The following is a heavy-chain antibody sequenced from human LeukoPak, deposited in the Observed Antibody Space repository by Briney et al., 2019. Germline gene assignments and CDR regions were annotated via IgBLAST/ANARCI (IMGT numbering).Heavy chain of an antibody. V-gene: IGHV3-23*01. J-gene: IGHJ3*02. Sequence: GGSLRLSCAASGFTFSSYAMSWVRQAPGKGLEWVSAISGSGGSTYYADSVKGRFTISRDNSKNTLFLQMNSLRAEDMAVYYCARIEWERLGRAFDIWGQGTMVTVSS. D-gene: IGHD1-26*01. CDR2: ISGSGGST. CDR1: GFTFSSYA. CDR3: ARIEWERLGRAFDI.